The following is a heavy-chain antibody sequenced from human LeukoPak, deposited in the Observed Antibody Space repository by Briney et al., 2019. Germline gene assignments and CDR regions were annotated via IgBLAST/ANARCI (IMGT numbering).Heavy chain of an antibody. Sequence: SETLSLTCTVSGDSFNSYYWTWIRQPAGKGLEWIGRIYAGGATNYNPSLKSRVTISVDTSKNQFSLKLSSVTAADTAVYYCARVSKSITIFGVATDAFDIWGQGTMVTVSS. CDR2: IYAGGAT. J-gene: IGHJ3*02. D-gene: IGHD3-3*01. V-gene: IGHV4-4*07. CDR1: GDSFNSYY. CDR3: ARVSKSITIFGVATDAFDI.